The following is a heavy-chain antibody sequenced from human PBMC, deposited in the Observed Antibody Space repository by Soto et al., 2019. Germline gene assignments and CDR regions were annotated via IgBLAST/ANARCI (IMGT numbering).Heavy chain of an antibody. V-gene: IGHV3-33*01. Sequence: QVQLVESGGGVVQPGRSLRLYCAASGFTFRNYGMHWVRQAPAKGLEWVALVWYDGGNKNYVDSVKGRFTISRDNSKNTLYLQTNSLRDEDTAVYYCVRAAGYSGNDYVYYYGMDVWGQGTTVTVSS. CDR2: VWYDGGNK. D-gene: IGHD5-12*01. J-gene: IGHJ6*02. CDR1: GFTFRNYG. CDR3: VRAAGYSGNDYVYYYGMDV.